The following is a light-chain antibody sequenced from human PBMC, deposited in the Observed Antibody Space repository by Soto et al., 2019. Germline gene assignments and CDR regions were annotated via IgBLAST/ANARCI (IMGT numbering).Light chain of an antibody. CDR3: QQYGRSPTT. CDR1: KNVTSSY. Sequence: VLTQYPGTLSLSAGVWVTVSCGAIKNVTSSYLAWYRQKRGQAPRFLIYGASSRATGIPDRFSGSGSGTDFPLTISRLEPEDFAVYYCQQYGRSPTTCGQGTKVDIK. CDR2: GAS. J-gene: IGKJ1*01. V-gene: IGKV3-20*01.